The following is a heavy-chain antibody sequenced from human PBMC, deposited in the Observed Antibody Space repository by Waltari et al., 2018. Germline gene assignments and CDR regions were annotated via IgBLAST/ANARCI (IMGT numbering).Heavy chain of an antibody. V-gene: IGHV3-48*01. CDR2: ISSSSSTI. D-gene: IGHD3-22*01. J-gene: IGHJ4*02. Sequence: EVQLVESGGGLVQPGGSLRLSCAASGFTFSNYAMSWVRQAPGKGLDGVSYISSSSSTIYYADSVKGRFTISRDNAKNSLYLQMNSLRAEDTAVYYCARDRTPISSGYPLPSDYWGQGTLVTVSS. CDR3: ARDRTPISSGYPLPSDY. CDR1: GFTFSNYA.